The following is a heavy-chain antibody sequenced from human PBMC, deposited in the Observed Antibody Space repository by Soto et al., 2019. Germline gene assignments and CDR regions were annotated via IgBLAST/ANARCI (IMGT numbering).Heavy chain of an antibody. CDR1: GGSFSGYY. Sequence: SETLSLTCAVYGGSFSGYYWSWIRQPPGKGLEWIGEINHSGSTNYNPSLKSRVTISVDTSKNQFSLKLSSVTAADTAVYYCAISGIAVAGTVDYWGQGTLVTVSS. D-gene: IGHD6-19*01. CDR2: INHSGST. V-gene: IGHV4-34*01. CDR3: AISGIAVAGTVDY. J-gene: IGHJ4*02.